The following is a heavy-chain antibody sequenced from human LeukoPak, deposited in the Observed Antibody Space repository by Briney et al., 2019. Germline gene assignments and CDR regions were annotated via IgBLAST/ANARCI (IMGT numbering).Heavy chain of an antibody. V-gene: IGHV3-7*01. CDR3: ARESGSVTSEVDFDY. CDR1: GFIFSNYW. D-gene: IGHD4-17*01. J-gene: IGHJ4*02. Sequence: GGSLRLSCVASGFIFSNYWMSWVRQVPGKGLEWVATIRQDGSQKYYVDCVKGRFTISRDNAKNSLYLQMNSLRAEDTAVYYCARESGSVTSEVDFDYWGQGTLVTVSS. CDR2: IRQDGSQK.